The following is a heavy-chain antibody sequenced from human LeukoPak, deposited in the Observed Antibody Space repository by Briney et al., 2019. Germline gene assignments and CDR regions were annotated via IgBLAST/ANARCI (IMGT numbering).Heavy chain of an antibody. CDR2: IKSKTDGGTT. V-gene: IGHV3-15*01. D-gene: IGHD3-10*01. CDR3: TSTVRGVILGVYYFDY. CDR1: GFTFSNAW. Sequence: GGSLRLSCAASGFTFSNAWMSWVRQAPGKGLEWVGRIKSKTDGGTTDYAAPVKGRFTISRDDSKHTLYLQMNSLKTEDTAVYYCTSTVRGVILGVYYFDYWGQGTLVAVSS. J-gene: IGHJ4*02.